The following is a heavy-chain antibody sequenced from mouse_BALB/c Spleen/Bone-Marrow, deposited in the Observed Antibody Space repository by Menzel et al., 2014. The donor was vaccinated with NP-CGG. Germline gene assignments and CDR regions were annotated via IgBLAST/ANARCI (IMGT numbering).Heavy chain of an antibody. J-gene: IGHJ1*01. CDR3: ARSRGLRRDWYFDV. Sequence: EVQLQQSGPGLVKPSQSLSLTCTVTGYSITGDYAWNWIRQFPGSKLEWMGYISYSDITSYNPSLKSRISITRDTSKNQFFLQLNSVTTEDTATYYCARSRGLRRDWYFDVWGAGTTVTVSS. D-gene: IGHD2-4*01. CDR1: GYSITGDYA. CDR2: ISYSDIT. V-gene: IGHV3-2*02.